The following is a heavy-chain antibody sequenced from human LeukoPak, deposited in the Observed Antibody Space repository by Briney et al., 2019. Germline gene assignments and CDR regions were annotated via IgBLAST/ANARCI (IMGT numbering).Heavy chain of an antibody. CDR2: INHSGST. CDR1: GGSFSGYY. V-gene: IGHV4-34*01. D-gene: IGHD5-18*01. J-gene: IGHJ3*02. CDR3: ARGAPKEIQLWLRLRGVAFDI. Sequence: SETLSLTCAVYGGSFSGYYWSRIRQPPGKGLEWIGEINHSGSTNYNPSLKSRVTISVDTSKNQFSLKLNSVTAADTAVYYCARGAPKEIQLWLRLRGVAFDIWGQGTMVTVSS.